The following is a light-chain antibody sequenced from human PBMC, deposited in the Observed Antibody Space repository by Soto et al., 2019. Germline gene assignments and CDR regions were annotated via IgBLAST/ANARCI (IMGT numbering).Light chain of an antibody. CDR1: QGISNY. J-gene: IGKJ3*01. CDR3: QKYNSAPL. V-gene: IGKV1-27*01. Sequence: DIQMTQSPSSLSASVGDRVTITCRASQGISNYLAWYQQKPEKVPKLLIYAASTLQSGVPSRFSGSGSGTDFTLTISSLQPEDVATYYCQKYNSAPLFGPGTKVDIK. CDR2: AAS.